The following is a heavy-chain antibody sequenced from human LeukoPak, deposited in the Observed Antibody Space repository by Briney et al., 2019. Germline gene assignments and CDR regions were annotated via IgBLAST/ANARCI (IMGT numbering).Heavy chain of an antibody. Sequence: PSETLSLTCTVSGDTIRSSSYYWGWIRQAPGKGLEWIGSMYDSGSTYYNPSLKSPFTISVDTSKNQFSLKLSSVTAADTAIYYCASHYDILTGLAYFDYWGQGTLVTVSS. CDR3: ASHYDILTGLAYFDY. CDR2: MYDSGST. V-gene: IGHV4-39*07. CDR1: GDTIRSSSYY. D-gene: IGHD3-9*01. J-gene: IGHJ4*02.